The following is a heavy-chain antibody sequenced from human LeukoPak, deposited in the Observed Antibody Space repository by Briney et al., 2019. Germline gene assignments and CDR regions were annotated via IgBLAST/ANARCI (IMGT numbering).Heavy chain of an antibody. CDR3: VRGVYASGSSP. V-gene: IGHV3-74*01. J-gene: IGHJ5*02. CDR1: GFTLSNYW. CDR2: IISDGSSN. Sequence: GGSLRHSCEASGFTLSNYWMYWVRQAPGKGLVWVSRIISDGSSNYADSVKGRFTISRDNAKNTLYLQMNSLRAEDTAVYYCVRGVYASGSSPWGQGTLVTVSS. D-gene: IGHD3-10*01.